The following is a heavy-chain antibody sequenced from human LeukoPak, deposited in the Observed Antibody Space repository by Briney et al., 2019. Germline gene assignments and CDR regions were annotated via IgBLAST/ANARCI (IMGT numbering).Heavy chain of an antibody. CDR1: GGSISSGGYY. Sequence: PSETLSLTCTVSGGSISSGGYYWSWIRQHPGKGLEWIGYIYYSGSTYYNPSLKGRVTISVVTSKNQFSLKLSSVTAADTAIYYCASGDNDPLFDYWGQGTLVTVSS. CDR3: ASGDNDPLFDY. CDR2: IYYSGST. J-gene: IGHJ4*02. D-gene: IGHD1-1*01. V-gene: IGHV4-31*03.